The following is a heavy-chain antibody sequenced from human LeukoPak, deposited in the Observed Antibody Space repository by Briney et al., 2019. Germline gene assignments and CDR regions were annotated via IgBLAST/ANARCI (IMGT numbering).Heavy chain of an antibody. D-gene: IGHD3-10*01. V-gene: IGHV4-59*08. J-gene: IGHJ4*02. CDR1: GGPISSYY. CDR3: ASAYYYGSGSYIH. Sequence: QPSEALSLTCTVSGGPISSYYWSWIRQPPGKGLEWIGYIYYSGSTNYNPSLKSRVTISVDTSKNQFSLKLSSVTAADTAVYYCASAYYYGSGSYIHWGQGTLVTVSS. CDR2: IYYSGST.